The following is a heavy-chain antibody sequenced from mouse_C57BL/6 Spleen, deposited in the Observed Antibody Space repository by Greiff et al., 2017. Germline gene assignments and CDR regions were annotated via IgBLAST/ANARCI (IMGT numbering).Heavy chain of an antibody. CDR1: GYTFTGYW. CDR2: IVPGSGST. J-gene: IGHJ4*01. V-gene: IGHV1-9*01. CDR3: ARSGGYDRHYYAMDY. Sequence: VQVVESGAELMKPGASVKLSCKATGYTFTGYWIEWVKQRPGHGLEWIGEIVPGSGSTNYNEKFKGKATFTADTSSNTAYMQLSSLTTEDSAIYYCARSGGYDRHYYAMDYWGQGTLVTVSA. D-gene: IGHD2-2*01.